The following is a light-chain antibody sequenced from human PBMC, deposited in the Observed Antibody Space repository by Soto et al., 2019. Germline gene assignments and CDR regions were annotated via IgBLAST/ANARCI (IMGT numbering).Light chain of an antibody. J-gene: IGKJ5*01. CDR2: DAS. Sequence: EIVLTQSPGTLSLSPGERATLSCRASQSVSSNYLAWYQQKPGQAPSLLIYDASSRATGIPDRFSGSGSGTAFTLTISRLEPEDFAMYYCQQYGSSAPITFGQGTRLEIE. CDR3: QQYGSSAPIT. CDR1: QSVSSNY. V-gene: IGKV3-20*01.